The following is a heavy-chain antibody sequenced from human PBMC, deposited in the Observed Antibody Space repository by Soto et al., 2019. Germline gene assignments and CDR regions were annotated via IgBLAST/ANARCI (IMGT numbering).Heavy chain of an antibody. V-gene: IGHV4-4*07. CDR3: VRDGTKTLRDWFDP. Sequence: PSETLSLTCTVSGASISGFYWSWIRKSAGKGLEWIGRIYATGTTDYNPSLKSRVMMSVDTSKKLFSLKLRSVTAADTAVYYCVRDGTKTLRDWFDPWGQGISVTVSS. CDR2: IYATGTT. CDR1: GASISGFY. D-gene: IGHD1-1*01. J-gene: IGHJ5*02.